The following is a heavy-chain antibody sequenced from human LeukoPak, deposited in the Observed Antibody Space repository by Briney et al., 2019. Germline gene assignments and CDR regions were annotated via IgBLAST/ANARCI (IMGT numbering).Heavy chain of an antibody. J-gene: IGHJ4*02. D-gene: IGHD2-8*01. Sequence: ASVKVSCKASGYTFTGYYMHWVRQAPGQGLERMGWINPNSGGANCAQKFQGRVTMTRDTSISTAYMELSRLRSDDTAVYYCASGYCTNGVCYTGAYWGQGTLVTVSS. CDR1: GYTFTGYY. V-gene: IGHV1-2*02. CDR3: ASGYCTNGVCYTGAY. CDR2: INPNSGGA.